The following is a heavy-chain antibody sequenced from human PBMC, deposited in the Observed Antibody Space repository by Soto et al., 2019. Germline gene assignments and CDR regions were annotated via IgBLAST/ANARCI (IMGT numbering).Heavy chain of an antibody. J-gene: IGHJ3*01. CDR2: ISYDGGSK. D-gene: IGHD3-3*01. Sequence: QVQLVESGGGVVQPGWSLRLSCAASGFTFSSYAMHWVRQAPGKGLEWVAVISYDGGSKTYADSVKGRFTISRDNSKNTLSLQMNSLKGEDTAVYYCARRLPSSGTSFNDAFDFWGQGTMVTVSS. CDR1: GFTFSSYA. CDR3: ARRLPSSGTSFNDAFDF. V-gene: IGHV3-30-3*01.